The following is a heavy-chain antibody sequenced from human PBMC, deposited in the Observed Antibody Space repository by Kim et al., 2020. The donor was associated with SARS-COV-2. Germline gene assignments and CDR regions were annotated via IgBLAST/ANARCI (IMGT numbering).Heavy chain of an antibody. CDR3: TDGLDV. J-gene: IGHJ6*02. V-gene: IGHV3-15*01. CDR1: RFSFSDAW. Sequence: GGSLRLSCAASRFSFSDAWMYWVRQVPGKGLEWVGRIKSKADGGTTVYAPPVKDRFTISRDDSKTTLYLQMNSPKSEDTAVYYCTDGLDVWGQGTTVTVS. CDR2: IKSKADGGTT.